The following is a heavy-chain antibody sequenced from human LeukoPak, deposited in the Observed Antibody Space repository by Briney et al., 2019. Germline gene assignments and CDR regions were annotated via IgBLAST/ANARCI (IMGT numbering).Heavy chain of an antibody. CDR2: IKQDGSEK. V-gene: IGHV3-7*01. CDR3: ASASSHRIAAGGDY. J-gene: IGHJ4*02. CDR1: GFTFSSYW. Sequence: GGSLRLSCAASGFTFSSYWMSWVRQAPGKGLEWVANIKQDGSEKYYVDSVKGRFTISRDNAKNSLYLQMNSLRAEDTAVYYCASASSHRIAAGGDYWGQGTLVTVSS. D-gene: IGHD6-13*01.